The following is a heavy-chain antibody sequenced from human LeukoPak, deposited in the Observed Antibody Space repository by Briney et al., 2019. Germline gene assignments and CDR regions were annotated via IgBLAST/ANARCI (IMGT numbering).Heavy chain of an antibody. CDR2: ISSSGYTI. Sequence: GGSLRLSCAASGFTFSDYYMTWIRQAPGKGLEWVSYISSSGYTIFYADSVKGRFTISRDNAKNSLYLQMNSLRVEDTAVYYCARRSGIAVAGAFDYWGQGTLVTVSS. CDR1: GFTFSDYY. D-gene: IGHD6-19*01. J-gene: IGHJ4*02. CDR3: ARRSGIAVAGAFDY. V-gene: IGHV3-11*04.